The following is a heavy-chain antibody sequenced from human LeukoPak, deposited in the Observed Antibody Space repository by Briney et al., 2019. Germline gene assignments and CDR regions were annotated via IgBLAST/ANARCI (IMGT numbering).Heavy chain of an antibody. Sequence: GESLQISCKGSGYSFSSNWIAWVRQMPGKGLEWMGIIYPGDSDTRYSPSFQGQVTFSVDKSINTAYLQWSSLKASDTAIYYCARRLTVTTSLGWFDTGAREPWSPSPQ. CDR2: IYPGDSDT. D-gene: IGHD4-17*01. V-gene: IGHV5-51*01. J-gene: IGHJ5*02. CDR3: ARRLTVTTSLGWFDT. CDR1: GYSFSSNW.